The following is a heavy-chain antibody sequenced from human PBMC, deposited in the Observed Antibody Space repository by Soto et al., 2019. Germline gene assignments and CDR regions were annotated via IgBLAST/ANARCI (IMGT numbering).Heavy chain of an antibody. V-gene: IGHV5-51*01. Sequence: PGESLKISCENSGYTFASYCIGWVRQMPGKGLEWMGIICPGDSDTRYSPSFQGQVTISADRSISTAYLQWSSLKASDTAMYYCAGAPTGTFYYSGLDVWGQGTTVTVSS. J-gene: IGHJ6*02. CDR2: ICPGDSDT. D-gene: IGHD6-13*01. CDR1: GYTFASYC. CDR3: AGAPTGTFYYSGLDV.